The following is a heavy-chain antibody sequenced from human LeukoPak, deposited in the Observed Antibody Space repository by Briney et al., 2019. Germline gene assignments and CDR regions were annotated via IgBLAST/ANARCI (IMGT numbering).Heavy chain of an antibody. CDR2: IRYDGSNK. CDR3: ARDRGYDGDYDYFDY. J-gene: IGHJ4*02. Sequence: PGGSLRLSCAASGFTFSSYGMHWVRQAPGKGLEWVAFIRYDGSNKYYADSVKGRFTISRDNAKNSLYLQMNSLRAEDTAVYYCARDRGYDGDYDYFDYWGQGTLVTVSS. V-gene: IGHV3-30*02. CDR1: GFTFSSYG. D-gene: IGHD4-17*01.